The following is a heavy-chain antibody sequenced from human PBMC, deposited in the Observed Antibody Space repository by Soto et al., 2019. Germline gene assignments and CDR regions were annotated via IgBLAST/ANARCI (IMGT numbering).Heavy chain of an antibody. CDR2: IRGDGNRT. CDR1: GFSFSTYW. J-gene: IGHJ4*02. V-gene: IGHV3-74*03. Sequence: DVQLVESGGGLAQPGGSLRLSCTASGFSFSTYWMHWVRQVPGKGPVWVSRIRGDGNRTTYADSVKGRFTISRDNANNILYLEMNTLRAEDTAVYHCTRGPRVDSAGTGAHWGQGTLVTVSS. D-gene: IGHD6-13*01. CDR3: TRGPRVDSAGTGAH.